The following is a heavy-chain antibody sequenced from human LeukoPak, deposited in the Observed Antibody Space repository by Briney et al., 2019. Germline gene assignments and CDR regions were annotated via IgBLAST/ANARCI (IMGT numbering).Heavy chain of an antibody. Sequence: LGGSLRLSCAASGFTFSSYGTHWVRQAPGKGLEWVAVISYDGSNKYYADSVKGRFTISRDNSKNTVYLQMNSLRAEDTAIYYCARDEAFDIWGQGTMVTVSS. CDR2: ISYDGSNK. CDR3: ARDEAFDI. J-gene: IGHJ3*02. CDR1: GFTFSSYG. V-gene: IGHV3-30*03.